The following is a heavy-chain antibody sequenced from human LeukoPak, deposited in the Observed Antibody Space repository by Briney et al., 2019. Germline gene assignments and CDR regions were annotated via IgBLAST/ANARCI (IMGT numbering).Heavy chain of an antibody. Sequence: SETLSLTCTVSGGSISSYYWSWIRQPPGKGLEWIGYIYYSGSTNYNPSLKSRVTISVDTSKNQFSLKLSSVTAADTAVYYCARAQPGYSSGDDAFDIWGQGTMVTVSS. CDR3: ARAQPGYSSGDDAFDI. D-gene: IGHD6-19*01. CDR2: IYYSGST. J-gene: IGHJ3*02. CDR1: GGSISSYY. V-gene: IGHV4-59*01.